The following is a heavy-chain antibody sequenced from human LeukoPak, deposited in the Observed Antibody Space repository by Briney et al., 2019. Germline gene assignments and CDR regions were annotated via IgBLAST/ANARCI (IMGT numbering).Heavy chain of an antibody. CDR1: GFTFSSYG. Sequence: GGSLRLSCAASGFTFSSYGMHWVRQAPGKGLEWVAIIWYDGSNKYYVDSVKGRFTISRDNSKNTLYLQMNSLRAEDTAMYYCARVSYSSYWDFYYCGQGTLVSVSS. J-gene: IGHJ4*02. D-gene: IGHD6-19*01. V-gene: IGHV3-33*01. CDR2: IWYDGSNK. CDR3: ARVSYSSYWDFYY.